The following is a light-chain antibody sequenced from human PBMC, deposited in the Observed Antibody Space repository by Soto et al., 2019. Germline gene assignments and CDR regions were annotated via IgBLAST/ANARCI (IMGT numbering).Light chain of an antibody. CDR1: QSVSSYY. CDR3: QQYDSSPWT. V-gene: IGKV3D-20*01. Sequence: EIVLTQSPATLSLSPGERATLSCGASQSVSSYYIAWYQKKPGLAPRLLLYDTASRAAGIPDRFSGSGSGTDFTLIISRLEPEDFAVYYCQQYDSSPWTFGQGTKVEVK. J-gene: IGKJ1*01. CDR2: DTA.